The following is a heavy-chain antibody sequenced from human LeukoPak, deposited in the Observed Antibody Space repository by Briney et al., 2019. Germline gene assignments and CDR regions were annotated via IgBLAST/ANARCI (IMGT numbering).Heavy chain of an antibody. CDR2: IDISSNFI. J-gene: IGHJ4*02. V-gene: IGHV3-21*01. D-gene: IGHD4-11*01. CDR1: GFTFSSYN. Sequence: GGSLRLSCAASGFTFSSYNMNWVRQAPGKGLEWVSSIDISSNFIFYADSVRGRFTISRYNSKNTLYLKMNSLRAEDPAVYYCAKKKTDYSYPSSFDYWGQGTLVTVSS. CDR3: AKKKTDYSYPSSFDY.